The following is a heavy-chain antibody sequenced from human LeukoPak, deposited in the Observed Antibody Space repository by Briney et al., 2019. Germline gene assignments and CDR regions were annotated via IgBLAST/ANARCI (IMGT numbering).Heavy chain of an antibody. CDR3: ARDDYSGTYSFDY. J-gene: IGHJ4*02. CDR1: GFTLSAYS. V-gene: IGHV3-21*01. D-gene: IGHD1-26*01. CDR2: ISSGSGYI. Sequence: GGSLRLSCAASGFTLSAYSMNWVRQAPGKGLEWVSSISSGSGYIYYAQSVKGRFTISRDNAKNSMYLQMNSLRAEDAAVYFCARDDYSGTYSFDYWGQGTLVTVSS.